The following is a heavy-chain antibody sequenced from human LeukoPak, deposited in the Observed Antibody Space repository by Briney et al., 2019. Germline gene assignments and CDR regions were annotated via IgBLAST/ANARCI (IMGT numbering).Heavy chain of an antibody. V-gene: IGHV4-59*02. J-gene: IGHJ4*02. CDR3: ARDIRVVGATHYLDQ. CDR2: MHYSGGA. Sequence: PSETLSLTCTVSGGSVTSYYWSWVRQPPGKGLEWIGYMHYSGGATYYPSLKSRVAMSIDASKNQFSLKLSSVTAADTAVYYCARDIRVVGATHYLDQWGQGTPVTASS. CDR1: GGSVTSYY. D-gene: IGHD1-26*01.